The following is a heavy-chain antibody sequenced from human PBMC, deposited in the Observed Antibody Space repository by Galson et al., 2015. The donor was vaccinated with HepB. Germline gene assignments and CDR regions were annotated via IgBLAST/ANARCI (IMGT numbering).Heavy chain of an antibody. CDR2: ISYDGSNK. CDR1: GFTFSSYA. V-gene: IGHV3-30-3*01. J-gene: IGHJ4*02. CDR3: ARDERAMVNFCFDY. D-gene: IGHD5-18*01. Sequence: SLRLSCAASGFTFSSYAMHWVRQAPGKGLEWVAVISYDGSNKYYADSVKGRFTISRDNSKNTLYLQMNSLRAEDTAVYYCARDERAMVNFCFDYWGQGTLVTVSS.